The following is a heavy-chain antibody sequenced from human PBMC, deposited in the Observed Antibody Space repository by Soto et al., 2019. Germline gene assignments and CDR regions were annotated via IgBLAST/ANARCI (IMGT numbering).Heavy chain of an antibody. CDR2: INPKSGGT. J-gene: IGHJ6*02. V-gene: IGHV1-2*04. CDR1: GYSFTDYH. D-gene: IGHD2-21*01. CDR3: ARGDSTDCSSGECSFFYNPDMAV. Sequence: ASVKVSCKASGYSFTDYHIHWVRQAPGQGLEWLGRINPKSGGTSTAQKFQGWVTMTTDTSISTASMELTRLTSDDTAIYYCARGDSTDCSSGECSFFYNPDMAVWGQGTTVTVSS.